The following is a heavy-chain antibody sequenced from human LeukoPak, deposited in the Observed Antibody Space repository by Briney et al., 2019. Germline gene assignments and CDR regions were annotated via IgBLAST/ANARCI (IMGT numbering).Heavy chain of an antibody. CDR2: IRGSGGST. CDR1: GFTFTTYA. J-gene: IGHJ6*04. Sequence: GGSLSLSCAASGFTFTTYAMSWVRQAPGKGLEWVSAIRGSGGSTYYADSVKGRFTISRDNSKNTLYLQMNSLRAEDTAVYYCAKAVGSLYYYGMDVWGKGTSVTVSS. V-gene: IGHV3-23*01. CDR3: AKAVGSLYYYGMDV. D-gene: IGHD1-26*01.